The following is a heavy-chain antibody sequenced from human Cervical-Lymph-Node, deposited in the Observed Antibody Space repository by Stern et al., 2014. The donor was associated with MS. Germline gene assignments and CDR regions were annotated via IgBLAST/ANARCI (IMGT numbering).Heavy chain of an antibody. CDR3: ARLSNISIIGVVPDAFDI. J-gene: IGHJ3*02. D-gene: IGHD3-3*01. V-gene: IGHV7-4-1*02. CDR2: IDTHTGIP. Sequence: VQLVESGSELKKPGASVKVSCKASGYPFSSHALNWVRQAPGQGLEWMGWIDTHTGIPRYAQDFTGRFVFSLDTSVTTAYLQITTLKAEDTAVYYCARLSNISIIGVVPDAFDIWGQGTMVTVSS. CDR1: GYPFSSHA.